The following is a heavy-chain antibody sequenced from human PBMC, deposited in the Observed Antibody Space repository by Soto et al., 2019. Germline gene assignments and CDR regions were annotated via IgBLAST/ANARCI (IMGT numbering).Heavy chain of an antibody. CDR3: ATHSDYDFASGRYYHLDF. CDR1: RFSLNTFA. J-gene: IGHJ4*02. V-gene: IGHV3-23*01. Sequence: GGSLRLSCVTSRFSLNTFAMSWVRQAPGKGLEWVSAISGGGENTYYADSVKGRFTISRDNSKNTLYLQMDSLRAEDTAVYYCATHSDYDFASGRYYHLDFWGQGTLVTVSS. D-gene: IGHD3-3*02. CDR2: ISGGGENT.